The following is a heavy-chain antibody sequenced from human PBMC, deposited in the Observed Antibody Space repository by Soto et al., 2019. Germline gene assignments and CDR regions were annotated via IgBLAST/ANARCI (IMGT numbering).Heavy chain of an antibody. Sequence: PHIHSSAASGFNIRNLCMHWISQAPGKGLAWVAAISYDGNIKYYADSVKGRFTISRENSKNTLYLQINSLGPEEAALYYCTRGPTHGAFDIWGQGTMVTVSS. J-gene: IGHJ3*02. CDR2: ISYDGNIK. V-gene: IGHV3-30*03. CDR1: GFNIRNLC. CDR3: TRGPTHGAFDI.